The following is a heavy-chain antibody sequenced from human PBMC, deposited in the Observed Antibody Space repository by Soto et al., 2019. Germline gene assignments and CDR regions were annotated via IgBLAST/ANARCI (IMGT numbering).Heavy chain of an antibody. CDR2: IYYSGST. Sequence: PSETLSLTCTVSGCSISSSSYYWGWIRQPPGKGLEWIGSIYYSGSTYYNPSLKSRVTISVDTSKNQFSLKLSSVTAADTAVYYCARHLLWDTAMVRGFDYWGQGTLVTVPS. CDR1: GCSISSSSYY. J-gene: IGHJ4*02. V-gene: IGHV4-39*01. D-gene: IGHD5-18*01. CDR3: ARHLLWDTAMVRGFDY.